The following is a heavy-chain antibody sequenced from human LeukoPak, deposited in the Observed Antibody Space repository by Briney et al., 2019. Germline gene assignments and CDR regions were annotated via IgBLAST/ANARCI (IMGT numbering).Heavy chain of an antibody. CDR2: IYHSGST. J-gene: IGHJ4*02. D-gene: IGHD5-18*01. Sequence: PSETLSLTCTVSGGSISSYYWSWIRQPPGKGLEWIGYIYHSGSTYYNPSLKSRVTISVDRSKNQFSLKLSSVTAADTAVYYCARYTAMATYYFDYWGQGTLVTVSS. V-gene: IGHV4-59*12. CDR3: ARYTAMATYYFDY. CDR1: GGSISSYY.